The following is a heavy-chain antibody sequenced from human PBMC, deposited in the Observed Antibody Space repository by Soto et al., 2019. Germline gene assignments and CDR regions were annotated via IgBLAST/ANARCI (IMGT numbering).Heavy chain of an antibody. CDR3: ARGRYGDY. J-gene: IGHJ4*02. V-gene: IGHV1-18*01. CDR1: GYTFTSYG. CDR2: ISAHNGNT. D-gene: IGHD1-1*01. Sequence: QVRLVQSGGEVKKPGASVKDSCKGSGYTFTSYGITWVRQAPGQGLEWMGWISAHNGNTNYAQKLQGRVTVTRDTSTSTAYMELRSLRSDDPAVYYCARGRYGDYWGQGALVTVSS.